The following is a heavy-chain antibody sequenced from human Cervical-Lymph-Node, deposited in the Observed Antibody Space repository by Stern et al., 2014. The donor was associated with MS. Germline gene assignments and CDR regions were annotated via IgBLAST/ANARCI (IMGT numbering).Heavy chain of an antibody. D-gene: IGHD6-13*01. V-gene: IGHV4-39*01. CDR3: ARHGCGSSCPVLYYYYGLDV. Sequence: QVQLQESGPAVVKPSETLSLTCSVSGDSINNGIYYWSWIRQPPGKGLEWIGSIYFGGNAYYNPSLTSRVTISVATTKNPFSLTLMSMTAADTAVYYCARHGCGSSCPVLYYYYGLDVWGQGTAVTVSS. J-gene: IGHJ6*02. CDR1: GDSINNGIYY. CDR2: IYFGGNA.